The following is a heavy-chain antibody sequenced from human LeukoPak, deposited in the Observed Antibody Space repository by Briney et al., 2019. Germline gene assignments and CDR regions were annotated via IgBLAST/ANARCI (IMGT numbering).Heavy chain of an antibody. CDR3: ARESASSPRVVVTVGYFQH. Sequence: GGSLRLSCAVSGFTFSSYSMNWVRQAPGKGREWVSYISSSSSTIYYADSVKGRFTISRDNAKNSLYLQMNSLRAEDTAVYYCARESASSPRVVVTVGYFQHWGQGTLVTVSS. CDR1: GFTFSSYS. V-gene: IGHV3-48*04. J-gene: IGHJ1*01. CDR2: ISSSSSTI. D-gene: IGHD3-22*01.